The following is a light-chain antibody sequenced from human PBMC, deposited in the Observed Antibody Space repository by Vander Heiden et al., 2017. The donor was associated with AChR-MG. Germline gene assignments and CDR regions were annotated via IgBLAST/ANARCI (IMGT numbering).Light chain of an antibody. CDR3: QSYDSSNHVV. CDR2: EDN. CDR1: SGSIASNY. Sequence: NFMLTQPHSVSESPGKTVTISCTRSSGSIASNYVQWYQQLPGSAPTTVIYEDNQRPSGVPDRFSGSIDSSSNSASLTISGLKTEDEADYYCQSYDSSNHVVFGGGTKLTGL. V-gene: IGLV6-57*04. J-gene: IGLJ2*01.